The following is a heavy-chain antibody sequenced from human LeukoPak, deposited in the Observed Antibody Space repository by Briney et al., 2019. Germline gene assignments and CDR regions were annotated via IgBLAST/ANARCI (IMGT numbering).Heavy chain of an antibody. CDR2: INPGNGNT. Sequence: ASVKVSCKASGYSFTSYAIHWVRQAPGQRFEWMGWINPGNGNTKYSQNFQGRVAITRDTSANTTYMELTSLTFEDTAVHYCARGCTSCQRNFDYWSQGTLVTVSS. CDR3: ARGCTSCQRNFDY. V-gene: IGHV1-3*01. CDR1: GYSFTSYA. J-gene: IGHJ4*02. D-gene: IGHD2-2*01.